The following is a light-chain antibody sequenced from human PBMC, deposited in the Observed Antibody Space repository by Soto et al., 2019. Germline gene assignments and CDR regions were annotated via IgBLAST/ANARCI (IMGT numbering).Light chain of an antibody. J-gene: IGKJ1*01. Sequence: EIQMTQSPSTMSAAVGVTVIVTCRASEDVAKFLAWHQQKPGRAPEILLSDASDLKSGVPSRFRGSGSGSDFTLTISRLQPDNSETYYCQQDKTWCTFGQGTTGEIK. CDR1: EDVAKF. CDR2: DAS. CDR3: QQDKTWCT. V-gene: IGKV1-5*01.